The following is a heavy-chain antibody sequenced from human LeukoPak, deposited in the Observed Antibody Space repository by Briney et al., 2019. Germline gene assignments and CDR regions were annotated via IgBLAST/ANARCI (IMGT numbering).Heavy chain of an antibody. V-gene: IGHV1-69*13. CDR1: GGTFISYA. CDR2: IIPIFGTA. J-gene: IGHJ4*02. CDR3: ARLRPSDFWSGDY. Sequence: SVKVSCKASGGTFISYAISWVRQAPGQGLEWMGGIIPIFGTANYAQKFQGRVTITADESTSTAYMELSSLRSNDTAVYYCARLRPSDFWSGDYWGQGTLVTVSS. D-gene: IGHD3-3*01.